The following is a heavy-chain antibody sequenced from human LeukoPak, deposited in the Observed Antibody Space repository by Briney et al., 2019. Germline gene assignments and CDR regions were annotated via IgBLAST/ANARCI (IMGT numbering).Heavy chain of an antibody. J-gene: IGHJ5*02. CDR3: ARGPPYYDFWSGYPAADP. V-gene: IGHV1-2*02. CDR1: GYPFSDYY. Sequence: ASMRVSCKASGYPFSDYYINWVRQAPGQGLEWMGWINPNSGGTNYAQKFQGRVTMARDTSISTAYMELSRLRSDDTAVYYCARGPPYYDFWSGYPAADPWGQGTLVTVSS. CDR2: INPNSGGT. D-gene: IGHD3-3*01.